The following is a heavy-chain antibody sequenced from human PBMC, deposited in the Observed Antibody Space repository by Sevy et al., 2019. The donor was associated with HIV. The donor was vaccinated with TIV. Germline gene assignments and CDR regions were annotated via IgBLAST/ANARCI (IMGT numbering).Heavy chain of an antibody. V-gene: IGHV1-18*01. D-gene: IGHD3-10*01. CDR3: ARVPTYYYGSATYFES. CDR2: IGAYNGNI. J-gene: IGHJ4*02. Sequence: ASVKVSCKASGYTFASEGVSWVRQAPGQGLEWMGWIGAYNGNINSAQKFQARVTMTIDTSTSTAYMELRSLRSDDTAVYYCARVPTYYYGSATYFESWGQGTLVTVSS. CDR1: GYTFASEG.